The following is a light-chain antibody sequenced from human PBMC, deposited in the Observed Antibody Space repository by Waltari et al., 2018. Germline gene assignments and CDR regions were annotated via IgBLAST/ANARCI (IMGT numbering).Light chain of an antibody. CDR3: MQGSHWPPAA. Sequence: DIQMTQSPSSVSASVGDRVTITCRASQGISSWLAWYQQKPGKAPKLLIYAASSLQSGVPSRFSGSGSGTDFTLEITRVEPEDVGIYYCMQGSHWPPAAFGQGTKVEIK. CDR1: QGISSW. J-gene: IGKJ1*01. CDR2: AAS. V-gene: IGKV1-12*01.